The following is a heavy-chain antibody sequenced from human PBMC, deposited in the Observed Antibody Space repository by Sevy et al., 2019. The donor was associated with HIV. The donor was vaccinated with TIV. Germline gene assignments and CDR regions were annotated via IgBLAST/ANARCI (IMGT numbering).Heavy chain of an antibody. Sequence: GGSLRLSCAASGFTFSSYAMSWVRQAPGKGLEWVSAISGSGGSTYYADSVKGRFTISRDNSKNTLYLQMNSLRAEDTAVYYCAKEFLRPEIVVVPAATVVAFDIWGQGTMVTVSS. J-gene: IGHJ3*02. CDR2: ISGSGGST. V-gene: IGHV3-23*01. CDR1: GFTFSSYA. D-gene: IGHD2-2*01. CDR3: AKEFLRPEIVVVPAATVVAFDI.